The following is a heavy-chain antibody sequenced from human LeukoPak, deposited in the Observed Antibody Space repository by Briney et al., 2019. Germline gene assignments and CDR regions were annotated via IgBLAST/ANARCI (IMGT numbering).Heavy chain of an antibody. Sequence: ASVKVSCKASGYTLTSYYIYWVRQAPGQGLEWMGRINPNSGGTDYAQNFQARATMTRDTYISTAYMELSRLRSDDTAVYYCARGYCSGGTCYLVENWLDPWGQGTLVTVSS. D-gene: IGHD2-15*01. CDR2: INPNSGGT. J-gene: IGHJ5*02. CDR3: ARGYCSGGTCYLVENWLDP. V-gene: IGHV1-2*06. CDR1: GYTLTSYY.